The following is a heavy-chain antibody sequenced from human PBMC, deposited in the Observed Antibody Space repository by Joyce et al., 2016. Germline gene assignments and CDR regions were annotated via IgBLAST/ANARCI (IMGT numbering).Heavy chain of an antibody. D-gene: IGHD6-19*01. CDR3: ARDLSISVAGTLSY. V-gene: IGHV1-18*01. CDR2: ISAYNGNT. J-gene: IGHJ4*02. Sequence: QVQLVQSGAEVKKPGASVKVSCKASGYSFSKYGLSWVRQAPGQGLEWVGWISAYNGNTNFAQKLQGRVTMTTDTSTSRAYMELRGLRSDDTAVYYCARDLSISVAGTLSYWGQGTLVTVSS. CDR1: GYSFSKYG.